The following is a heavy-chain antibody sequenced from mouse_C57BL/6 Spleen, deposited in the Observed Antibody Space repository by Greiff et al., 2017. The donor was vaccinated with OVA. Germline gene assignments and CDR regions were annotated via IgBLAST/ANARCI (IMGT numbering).Heavy chain of an antibody. D-gene: IGHD1-1*01. V-gene: IGHV1-18*01. Sequence: VQLQQSGPELVKPGASVKLPCKASGYKFTDYNMDWVKQSHGKSLEWIGDINPNNGGTIYTQKFKGKATLTVDKSSSTAYMELRSLTSEDTAVYYCARGYYGSSSWFAYWGQGTLVTVSA. CDR1: GYKFTDYN. CDR3: ARGYYGSSSWFAY. J-gene: IGHJ3*01. CDR2: INPNNGGT.